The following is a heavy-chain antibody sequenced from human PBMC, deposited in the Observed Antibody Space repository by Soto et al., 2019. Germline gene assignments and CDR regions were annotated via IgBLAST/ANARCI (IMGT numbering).Heavy chain of an antibody. Sequence: QVQLQQWGAGLLKPSETLSLTCAVYGGSFSGYYWSWIRQPPGKGLEWIGEINHSGSTNYNPSLKSRVTISVDTSKNQFSLKLSSVTAADTAVYYCARGLRGTAKQWLRDLGSWFDPWGQGTLVTVSS. J-gene: IGHJ5*02. V-gene: IGHV4-34*01. CDR2: INHSGST. CDR3: ARGLRGTAKQWLRDLGSWFDP. CDR1: GGSFSGYY. D-gene: IGHD6-19*01.